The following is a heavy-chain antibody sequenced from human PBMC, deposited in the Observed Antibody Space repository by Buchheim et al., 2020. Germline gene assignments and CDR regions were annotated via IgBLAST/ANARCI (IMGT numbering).Heavy chain of an antibody. CDR3: ARGPDTSGYFYYFDL. CDR2: ISWNGAST. D-gene: IGHD3-22*01. Sequence: EVQLVESGGGVVRPGGSLRLSCAVSGFKFDDYGMSWVRQVPGKGLEWVSGISWNGASTSYADSVWGRFTISRHNAQKSLHLHMNSLRTEDTALYHCARGPDTSGYFYYFDLWGQGTL. CDR1: GFKFDDYG. J-gene: IGHJ4*02. V-gene: IGHV3-20*01.